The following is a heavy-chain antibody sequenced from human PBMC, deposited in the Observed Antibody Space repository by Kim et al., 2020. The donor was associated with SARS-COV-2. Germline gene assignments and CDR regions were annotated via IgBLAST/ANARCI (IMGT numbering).Heavy chain of an antibody. V-gene: IGHV1-8*01. CDR1: GYTFTSYD. CDR2: MNPNSGNT. D-gene: IGHD3-10*01. Sequence: ASVKVSCKASGYTFTSYDINWVRQATGQGLEWMGWMNPNSGNTGYAQKFQGRVTMTRNTSISTAYMELSSLRSEDTAVYYCARGGAYYYGSGSSPQSNIRIDPWGQGTLVTVSS. J-gene: IGHJ5*02. CDR3: ARGGAYYYGSGSSPQSNIRIDP.